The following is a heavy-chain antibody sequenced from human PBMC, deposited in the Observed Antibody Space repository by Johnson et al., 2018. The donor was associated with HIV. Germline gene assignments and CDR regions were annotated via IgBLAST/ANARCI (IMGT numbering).Heavy chain of an antibody. J-gene: IGHJ3*01. D-gene: IGHD1-26*01. CDR3: AREIGWELHDGAFDV. V-gene: IGHV3-7*01. Sequence: VQLVESGGGLVQPGGSLRLSCAASGFTFSSYWMSWVRQAPGKGLEWVANIKQDGSEKYYVDSVKGRFTISRDNAKNSLYLQMNSLRAEDTAVYYCAREIGWELHDGAFDVWGQGTMVTVSS. CDR2: IKQDGSEK. CDR1: GFTFSSYW.